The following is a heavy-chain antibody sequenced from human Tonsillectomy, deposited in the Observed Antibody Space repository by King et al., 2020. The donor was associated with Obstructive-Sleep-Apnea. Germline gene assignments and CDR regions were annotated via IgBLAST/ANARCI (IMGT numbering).Heavy chain of an antibody. Sequence: VQLQQWGAGLLKPSETLSLTCAVYGGSFSGYYWSWIRQPPGKGLEWIGEINHSGSTNYNPSLKSRVTISVDTSKNQFSLKLSSVTAADTAVYYCARGRKLVPAAILGNGYYYYGMDVWGQGTTVTVSS. CDR3: ARGRKLVPAAILGNGYYYYGMDV. CDR1: GGSFSGYY. D-gene: IGHD2-2*01. J-gene: IGHJ6*02. CDR2: INHSGST. V-gene: IGHV4-34*01.